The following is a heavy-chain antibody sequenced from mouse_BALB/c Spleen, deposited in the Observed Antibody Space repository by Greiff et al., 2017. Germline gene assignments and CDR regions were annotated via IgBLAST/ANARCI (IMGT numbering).Heavy chain of an antibody. Sequence: QVQLKQPGAELVMPGASVKMSCKASGYTFTDYWMHWVKQRPGQGLEWIGAIDTSDSYTSYNQKFKGKATLTVDESSSTAYMQLSSLTSEDSAVYYCARDGSGAYWGQGTLVTVSA. V-gene: IGHV1-69*01. CDR2: IDTSDSYT. D-gene: IGHD1-1*01. CDR3: ARDGSGAY. CDR1: GYTFTDYW. J-gene: IGHJ3*01.